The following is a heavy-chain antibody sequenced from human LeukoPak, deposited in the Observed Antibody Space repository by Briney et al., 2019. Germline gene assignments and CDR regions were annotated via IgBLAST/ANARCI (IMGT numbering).Heavy chain of an antibody. J-gene: IGHJ6*03. V-gene: IGHV4-4*07. Sequence: SETLSLTCTVSGGSISGYYWSWIRQPAGKGLEWIGRIYTSGSTNYNPSLKSRVTMSVDTSKNQFSLKLSSVTAADTAVYYCAREAGYSSSWYATGYYYYYMDVWGKGTTVTVSS. CDR2: IYTSGST. D-gene: IGHD6-13*01. CDR1: GGSISGYY. CDR3: AREAGYSSSWYATGYYYYYMDV.